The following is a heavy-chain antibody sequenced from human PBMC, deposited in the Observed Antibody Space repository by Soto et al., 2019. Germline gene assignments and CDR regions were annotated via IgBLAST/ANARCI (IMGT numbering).Heavy chain of an antibody. V-gene: IGHV3-23*05. CDR1: GLTMSTYA. J-gene: IGHJ6*02. Sequence: GGSLRLSCAGNGLTMSTYAMSWVRQAPGKGLEWVSTIAGVDIFYADSVQGRFTISIDNSKNLLFLQMNSPTADDTAVYYCARGDSSGYSYLSLHYYPMVVWGQGTTVTVSS. CDR2: IAGVDI. D-gene: IGHD3-22*01. CDR3: ARGDSSGYSYLSLHYYPMVV.